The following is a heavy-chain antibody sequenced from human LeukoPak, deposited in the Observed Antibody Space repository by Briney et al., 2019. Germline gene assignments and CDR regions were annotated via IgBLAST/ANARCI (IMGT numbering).Heavy chain of an antibody. J-gene: IGHJ4*02. CDR1: GFTFSSYA. Sequence: GGSLRLSCAASGFTFSSYAMTWVRQAPGKGLEWVSTFSSSGGSTYYADSVKGRFTISRDSSKNTLFLQMNSLRAEDTAVYYCAKYCSCGNCYSGLYWGQGTLVTVSS. CDR2: FSSSGGST. D-gene: IGHD2-15*01. CDR3: AKYCSCGNCYSGLY. V-gene: IGHV3-23*01.